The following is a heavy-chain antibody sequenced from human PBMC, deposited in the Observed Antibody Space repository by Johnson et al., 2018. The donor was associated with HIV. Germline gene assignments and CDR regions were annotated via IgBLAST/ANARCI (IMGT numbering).Heavy chain of an antibody. CDR1: GFTVSSNS. Sequence: MQLVESGGALVQPGGSLRLSCAASGFTVSSNSMTWVRQAPGKGLEWVSVIYSGGSTYYADSVKGRFTISRDNSKNTLYLQMNSLRAEDTAVYYCASAKSGSFDAFDIWGQGTMVTVSS. J-gene: IGHJ3*02. CDR3: ASAKSGSFDAFDI. D-gene: IGHD1-26*01. V-gene: IGHV3-66*01. CDR2: IYSGGST.